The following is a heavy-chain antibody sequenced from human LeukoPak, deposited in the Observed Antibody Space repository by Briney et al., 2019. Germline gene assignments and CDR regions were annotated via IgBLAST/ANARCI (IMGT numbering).Heavy chain of an antibody. Sequence: SETLSLTCTVSGGSISSSSYYWGWIRQPPGKGLEWIGSIYYSGSTYYNPSLKSRVTISVDTSKNQFSLKLSSVTAADTAVYYCAGRGSRDYWGQGTLVTVSS. CDR2: IYYSGST. J-gene: IGHJ4*02. CDR1: GGSISSSSYY. CDR3: AGRGSRDY. V-gene: IGHV4-39*01. D-gene: IGHD2-15*01.